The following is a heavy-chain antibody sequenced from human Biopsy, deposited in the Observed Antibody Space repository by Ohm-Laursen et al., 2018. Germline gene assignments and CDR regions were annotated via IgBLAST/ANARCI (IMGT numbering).Heavy chain of an antibody. CDR3: AKGGYCTTSSCYMDLDY. J-gene: IGHJ4*02. CDR2: ISGSGGNT. D-gene: IGHD2-2*02. V-gene: IGHV3-23*01. Sequence: GSLRLSCTASGFTFSDCAMNWVCQAPGKGLEWVSTISGSGGNTYYADSVRGRFTVSRDGSKSTLYLQMSSLSAEDTAFYYCAKGGYCTTSSCYMDLDYWGQGTLVTVSS. CDR1: GFTFSDCA.